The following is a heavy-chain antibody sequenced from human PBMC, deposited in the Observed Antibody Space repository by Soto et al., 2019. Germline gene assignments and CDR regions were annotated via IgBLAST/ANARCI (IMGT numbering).Heavy chain of an antibody. J-gene: IGHJ5*02. V-gene: IGHV3-74*01. Sequence: EVQLVESGGGLVQPGGSPRLSCAASGFTFSSYWMHWVRQAPGKGLVWVSRINSDGSSTSYADSVKGRFTISRDNAKNTRYMQMNSLRAEDTAVYYCARGGWIQLWGSWGQGTLVTVSS. CDR2: INSDGSST. CDR1: GFTFSSYW. D-gene: IGHD5-18*01. CDR3: ARGGWIQLWGS.